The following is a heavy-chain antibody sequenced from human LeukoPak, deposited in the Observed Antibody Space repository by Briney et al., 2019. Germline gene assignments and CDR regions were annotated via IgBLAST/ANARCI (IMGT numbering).Heavy chain of an antibody. D-gene: IGHD3-3*01. CDR1: GGSFSGYY. CDR2: INHSGSN. V-gene: IGHV4-34*01. J-gene: IGHJ6*03. Sequence: SETLSLTCAVYGGSFSGYYWSWIRQPPGKGLEWIGEINHSGSNNYNPSLKSRVTISVDTSKNQFSLKLSSVTAADTAVYYCARGPPIFGVARYYYYMDGWGKGTTVAVAS. CDR3: ARGPPIFGVARYYYYMDG.